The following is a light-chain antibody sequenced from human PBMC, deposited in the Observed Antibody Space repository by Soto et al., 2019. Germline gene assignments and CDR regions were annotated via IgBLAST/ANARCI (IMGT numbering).Light chain of an antibody. Sequence: QSALTQPPSVSGSPGQSVTISCTGTGSDVGSYNRVSWYQQPPGTAPKLMIYEVGNRPSGVPDRFSGSKSGNTASLTISGLQAEDEADYYCSSYTSSSTLIFGGGTKVTVL. CDR3: SSYTSSSTLI. V-gene: IGLV2-18*02. CDR1: GSDVGSYNR. J-gene: IGLJ2*01. CDR2: EVG.